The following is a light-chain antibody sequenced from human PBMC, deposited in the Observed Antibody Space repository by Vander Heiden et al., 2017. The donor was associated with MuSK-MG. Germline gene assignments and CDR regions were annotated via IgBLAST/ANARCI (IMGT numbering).Light chain of an antibody. J-gene: IGKJ5*01. Sequence: EIVLTQSPGTLSLSPGERATLSCRASQSVSSSYLAWYQQKPGQAPRLLIYGASSRAPGIPDRFSGSGSGTDFTLTISRLEPEDFAVYYCQQDGSARITFGQGTRLEIK. CDR3: QQDGSARIT. CDR1: QSVSSSY. V-gene: IGKV3-20*01. CDR2: GAS.